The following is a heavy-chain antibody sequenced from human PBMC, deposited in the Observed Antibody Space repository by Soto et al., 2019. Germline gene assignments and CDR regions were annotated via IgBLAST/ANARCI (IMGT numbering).Heavy chain of an antibody. V-gene: IGHV4-31*03. D-gene: IGHD4-17*01. Sequence: QVQLQESGPGLVKPSQTLSLTCTVSGGSISSGGYYWSWIRQHPGKGLEWIGYIYYSGSTYYNPSLKSRVTISVDTSKNLFSLKLSSVTAADTALYYCSRSRYGFTPTLGYWGQGTLVTVSS. CDR1: GGSISSGGYY. CDR3: SRSRYGFTPTLGY. J-gene: IGHJ4*02. CDR2: IYYSGST.